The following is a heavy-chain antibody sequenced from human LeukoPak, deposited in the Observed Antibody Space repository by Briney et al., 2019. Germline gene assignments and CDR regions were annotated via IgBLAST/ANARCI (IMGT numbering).Heavy chain of an antibody. CDR3: ARGTIAAPAGLDP. CDR2: ISSSGSTI. V-gene: IGHV3-11*04. CDR1: GFTFSDYY. D-gene: IGHD6-6*01. Sequence: PGGSLRLSCAASGFTFSDYYMTWIRQAPGKGLEWVSYISSSGSTIYYADSVKGRFTISRDNAKNSLYLQMNTLRAEDTAVYYCARGTIAAPAGLDPWGQGTLVTVSS. J-gene: IGHJ5*02.